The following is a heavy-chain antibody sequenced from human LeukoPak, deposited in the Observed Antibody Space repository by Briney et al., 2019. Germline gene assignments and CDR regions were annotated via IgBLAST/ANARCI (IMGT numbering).Heavy chain of an antibody. V-gene: IGHV3-30-3*02. CDR2: ISYDGSNE. D-gene: IGHD1-7*01. CDR1: GFTFSYYA. J-gene: IGHJ4*02. CDR3: AKGGRYNWNYGADY. Sequence: GGSLRLSCAASGFTFSYYAIHWVRQAPGKGLEWVAVISYDGSNEYYADSVKGRFTISRDNSKNTLYLQMNSLRAEDTAVYYCAKGGRYNWNYGADYWGQGTLVTVSS.